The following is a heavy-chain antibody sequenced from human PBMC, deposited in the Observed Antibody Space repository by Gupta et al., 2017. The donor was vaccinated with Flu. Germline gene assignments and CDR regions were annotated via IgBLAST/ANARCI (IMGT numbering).Heavy chain of an antibody. J-gene: IGHJ4*02. Sequence: SGTTKYNPSLKSRVTISVDTSKNQVSLKLSSVTAADTSVYYCARADTGRPTRVWGQGTLVTVSS. CDR3: ARADTGRPTRV. CDR2: SGTT. D-gene: IGHD1-1*01. V-gene: IGHV4-59*01.